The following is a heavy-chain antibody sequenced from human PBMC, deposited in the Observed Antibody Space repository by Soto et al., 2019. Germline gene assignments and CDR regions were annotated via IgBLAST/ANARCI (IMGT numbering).Heavy chain of an antibody. J-gene: IGHJ6*02. CDR1: GFTFSSYD. CDR3: ARASGSGAYYHYGIDV. Sequence: PGGSLRLSCAASGFTFSSYDMHWVRQATGKGLEWVSAIGTAGDTYYPGSVKGRFTISRENAKNSLYLQMNSLRAEDTAVYYCARASGSGAYYHYGIDVWCQGTTVTVSS. V-gene: IGHV3-13*01. D-gene: IGHD1-26*01. CDR2: IGTAGDT.